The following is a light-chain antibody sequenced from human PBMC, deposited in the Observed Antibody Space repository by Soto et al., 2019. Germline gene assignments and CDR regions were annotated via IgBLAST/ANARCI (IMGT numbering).Light chain of an antibody. J-gene: IGKJ1*01. Sequence: EIVLTQSPGTLSLSPGERATLSCRASQSISSSYLAWYQQKPGQAPRLLIYGASSRATGIPDRFSGSGSGTDFTLISSRLEPEDFAVYYYQEYGSSPWTFGQGTKVEIK. V-gene: IGKV3-20*01. CDR3: QEYGSSPWT. CDR1: QSISSSY. CDR2: GAS.